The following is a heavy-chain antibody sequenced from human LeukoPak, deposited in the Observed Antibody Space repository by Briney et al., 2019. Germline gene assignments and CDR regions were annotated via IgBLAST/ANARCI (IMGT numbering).Heavy chain of an antibody. V-gene: IGHV4-34*01. CDR3: ARTVGRTASLSY. J-gene: IGHJ4*02. CDR2: INHRGVT. Sequence: NASETLSLTFAVYGGSFSDYYWTWVRQPPGKGLEWIGEINHRGVTTYYPSLKSRVTISIDTYRNQFSLTMHSLTAADTAVYYCARTVGRTASLSYWGQGTLVTVSS. CDR1: GGSFSDYY. D-gene: IGHD4-11*01.